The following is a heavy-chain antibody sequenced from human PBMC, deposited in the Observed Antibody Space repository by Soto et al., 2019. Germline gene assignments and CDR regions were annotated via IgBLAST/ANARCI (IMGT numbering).Heavy chain of an antibody. CDR3: ARDALEPFGAKIEYYYYGMDV. Sequence: GGSLRLSCAASGFTFSSYSMNWVPQAPGKGLEWVSSISSSSSYIYYADSVKGRFTISRDNAKNSLYLQMNSLRAEDTAVYYCARDALEPFGAKIEYYYYGMDVWGQGTTVTVSS. J-gene: IGHJ6*02. V-gene: IGHV3-21*01. D-gene: IGHD1-1*01. CDR2: ISSSSSYI. CDR1: GFTFSSYS.